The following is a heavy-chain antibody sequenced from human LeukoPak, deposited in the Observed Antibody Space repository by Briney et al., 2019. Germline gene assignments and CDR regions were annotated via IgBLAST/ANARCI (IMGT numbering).Heavy chain of an antibody. CDR3: ARQGMRVYSYENWFDS. D-gene: IGHD5-18*01. V-gene: IGHV1-2*02. CDR2: INPNSGGT. CDR1: GYTFTGYY. Sequence: ASVKASCKASGYTFTGYYMHWVRQAPGQGLEWMGWINPNSGGTNYAQKFQGRVTMTRDTSISTAYMELSRLRSDDTAVYYCARQGMRVYSYENWFDSWGQGTLVTVSS. J-gene: IGHJ5*01.